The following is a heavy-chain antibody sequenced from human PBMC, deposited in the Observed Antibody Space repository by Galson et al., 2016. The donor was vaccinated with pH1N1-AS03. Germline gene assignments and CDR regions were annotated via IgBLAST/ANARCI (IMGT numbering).Heavy chain of an antibody. J-gene: IGHJ6*02. Sequence: SCKASGYIFTGFYVHWVRQAPGQGLEWMGWINTDSGVTNYAQKFEAWVTVTRDTSVSTAYMELYGLKPDDTAVYYCARDPRGPCTTATCPTTYYFGMDVWGQGTTVIVSS. CDR2: INTDSGVT. D-gene: IGHD2-2*01. CDR1: GYIFTGFY. CDR3: ARDPRGPCTTATCPTTYYFGMDV. V-gene: IGHV1-2*04.